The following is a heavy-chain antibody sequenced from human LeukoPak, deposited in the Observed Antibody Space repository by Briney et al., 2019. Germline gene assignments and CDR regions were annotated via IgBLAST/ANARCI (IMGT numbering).Heavy chain of an antibody. V-gene: IGHV5-51*01. CDR1: GYSFTTYW. D-gene: IGHD2-15*01. CDR2: IYPGDSDT. J-gene: IGHJ4*02. Sequence: GESLKISCKAFGYSFTTYWIGWVRQMPGKGLEWMGVIYPGDSDTRYSPSFQGQVTISADKSITTAYLQWSSLKASDTAMYYCARARYCSGGTCYAEYWGQGTLVIVSS. CDR3: ARARYCSGGTCYAEY.